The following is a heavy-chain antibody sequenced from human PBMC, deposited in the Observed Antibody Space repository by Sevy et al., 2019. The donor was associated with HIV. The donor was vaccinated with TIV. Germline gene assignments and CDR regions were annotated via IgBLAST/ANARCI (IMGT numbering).Heavy chain of an antibody. CDR1: GFTFTNFW. J-gene: IGHJ4*02. CDR2: VNNDGSGQ. CDR3: ARNSGN. D-gene: IGHD6-19*01. Sequence: GGSLRLSCAASGFTFTNFWMSWVRQAPGKGREWVANVNNDGSGQKYADSVKGRFIISRDNAKNSLYLQMNSLGTEDTAVYCGARNSGNWGQGTLVTVSS. V-gene: IGHV3-7*01.